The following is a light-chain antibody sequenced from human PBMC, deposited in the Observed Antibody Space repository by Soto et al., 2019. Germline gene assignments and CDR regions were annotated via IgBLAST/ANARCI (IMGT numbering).Light chain of an antibody. CDR1: QNILYSSNNKNY. V-gene: IGKV4-1*01. J-gene: IGKJ2*01. CDR2: WAS. Sequence: DIVMTQSPDSLAVSLGERATINCKSSQNILYSSNNKNYLAWYQQKPGQPPKLLIYWASTRESGVPDRFICSGSGTDFALTISSLQAEDVAVYYCQQYYSTPQTFGQGTKLEIK. CDR3: QQYYSTPQT.